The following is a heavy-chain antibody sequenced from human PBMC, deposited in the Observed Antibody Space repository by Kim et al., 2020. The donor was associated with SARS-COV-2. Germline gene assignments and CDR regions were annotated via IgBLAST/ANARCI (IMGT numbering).Heavy chain of an antibody. D-gene: IGHD4-4*01. CDR3: VRVGKGEQYYAMEV. V-gene: IGHV3-21*06. J-gene: IGHJ6*02. CDR2: VSSSSSYI. Sequence: GGSLRLSCAASGFSLNSYNMNWVRQAPGKGLEWVSYVSSSSSYIYYGDSVKGRFTISRDNAKNSLSLQMNSLRVEDTAVYYCVRVGKGEQYYAMEVRGQG. CDR1: GFSLNSYN.